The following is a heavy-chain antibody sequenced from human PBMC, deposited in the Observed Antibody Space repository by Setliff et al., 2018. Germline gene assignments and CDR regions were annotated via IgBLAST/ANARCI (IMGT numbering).Heavy chain of an antibody. Sequence: ASVKVSCKASGYTLINYGISWVRQAPGQGLEWMGWIGAYTGNTNYAQKFQGRVTMTTDTSTSTAYMELSSLTFDDTAVYFCSRLVRYCTATSCQRLSGGEFWGQGTLVTSPQ. CDR1: GYTLINYG. J-gene: IGHJ4*02. V-gene: IGHV1-18*01. D-gene: IGHD2-2*01. CDR2: IGAYTGNT. CDR3: SRLVRYCTATSCQRLSGGEF.